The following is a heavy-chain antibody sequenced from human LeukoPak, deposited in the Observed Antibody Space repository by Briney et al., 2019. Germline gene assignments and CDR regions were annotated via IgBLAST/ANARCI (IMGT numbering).Heavy chain of an antibody. V-gene: IGHV3-64*01. Sequence: PGGSLRLSFAASGFTFSSYAMHWVRQAPGKGLEYVSAISSNGGSTYYANSVKGRFTISRDNSKNTLYLQMGSLRAEDMAVYYCARGSYYGSGSYYFDYWGQGTLVTVSS. J-gene: IGHJ4*02. CDR2: ISSNGGST. CDR1: GFTFSSYA. CDR3: ARGSYYGSGSYYFDY. D-gene: IGHD3-10*01.